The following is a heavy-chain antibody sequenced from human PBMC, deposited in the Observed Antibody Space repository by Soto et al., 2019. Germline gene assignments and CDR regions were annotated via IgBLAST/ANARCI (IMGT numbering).Heavy chain of an antibody. CDR1: GFTFSSYG. J-gene: IGHJ4*02. V-gene: IGHV3-30*18. CDR3: AKSFYDSSGYFAVYGQEFDY. D-gene: IGHD3-22*01. CDR2: ISYDGSNK. Sequence: GGSLRLSCAASGFTFSSYGMHWVRQAPGKGLEWVAVISYDGSNKYYADSVKGRFTISRDNSKNTLYLQMNSLRAEDTAVYYCAKSFYDSSGYFAVYGQEFDYWGQGTLVTVSS.